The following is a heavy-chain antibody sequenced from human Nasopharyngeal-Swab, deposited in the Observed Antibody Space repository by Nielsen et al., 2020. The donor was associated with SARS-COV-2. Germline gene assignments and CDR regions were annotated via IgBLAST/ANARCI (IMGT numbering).Heavy chain of an antibody. V-gene: IGHV3-7*03. CDR2: IKQDGSEK. D-gene: IGHD2-15*01. CDR1: GFTFSSYW. Sequence: RGSLRLSCAASGFTFSSYWMSWVRQAPGKGLEWVANIKQDGSEKYYVDSVKGRFTISRDNAKNSLYLQMNSLRAEDTAVYYCARRDRYCSGGSCYGENAFDIWGQGTMVTVSS. CDR3: ARRDRYCSGGSCYGENAFDI. J-gene: IGHJ3*02.